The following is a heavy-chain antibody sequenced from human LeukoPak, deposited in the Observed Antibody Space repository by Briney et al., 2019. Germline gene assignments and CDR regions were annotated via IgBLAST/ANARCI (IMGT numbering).Heavy chain of an antibody. CDR3: ARGSYCSGGSCHVGSWFDP. J-gene: IGHJ5*02. CDR1: RFPLSRYT. Sequence: PGGSLRLSCAASRFPLSRYTMHWVRQAPGKGPEWMATVAYDGDNKYYADPVKGRFTSSRDNSNNTLFLQLGALSADDSAVYYCARGSYCSGGSCHVGSWFDPWGQGTLVTVSS. D-gene: IGHD2-15*01. V-gene: IGHV3-30*15. CDR2: VAYDGDNK.